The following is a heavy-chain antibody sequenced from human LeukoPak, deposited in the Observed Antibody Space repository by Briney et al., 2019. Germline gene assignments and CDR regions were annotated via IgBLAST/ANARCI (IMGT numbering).Heavy chain of an antibody. CDR3: AKSLGVGGYTRYKGFDQ. V-gene: IGHV3-23*01. CDR2: ISGSDGTS. D-gene: IGHD3-16*02. J-gene: IGHJ4*02. Sequence: GGPLRLSCAASGFTFNSFAMNLVRQAPGKGLEGVSSISGSDGTSHYPDFVKGRFTISRDNSKNTLYLQMNSLRAEDTAAYYCAKSLGVGGYTRYKGFDQWGQGTLVVVSS. CDR1: GFTFNSFA.